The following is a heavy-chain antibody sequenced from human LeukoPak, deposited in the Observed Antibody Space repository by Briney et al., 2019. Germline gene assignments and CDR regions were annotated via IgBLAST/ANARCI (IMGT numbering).Heavy chain of an antibody. CDR1: GYTFTGYY. Sequence: GASVKVSCKASGYTFTGYYMHWVRQAPGQGLEWMGWINPDSGGTNYAQEFQGRVTMTRDTSISTAYMELSRLRSDDTAVYYCARAGYNSSWYYLDYWGQGALVTVSS. J-gene: IGHJ4*02. V-gene: IGHV1-2*02. D-gene: IGHD6-13*01. CDR3: ARAGYNSSWYYLDY. CDR2: INPDSGGT.